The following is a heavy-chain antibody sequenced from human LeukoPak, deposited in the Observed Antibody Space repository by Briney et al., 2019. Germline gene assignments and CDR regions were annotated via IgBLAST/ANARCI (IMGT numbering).Heavy chain of an antibody. J-gene: IGHJ4*02. Sequence: GGSLRLSCAASGFTFSYYGIHWVRQAPGKGLEWVAVIWSDGVREYYADSVKGRFTISRDNSKNTVYLQMNSLRAEDTAVYYCARDQWWQLIAVAITSYFDCWGQGTLVTVSS. CDR2: IWSDGVRE. V-gene: IGHV3-33*01. CDR1: GFTFSYYG. CDR3: ARDQWWQLIAVAITSYFDC. D-gene: IGHD6-19*01.